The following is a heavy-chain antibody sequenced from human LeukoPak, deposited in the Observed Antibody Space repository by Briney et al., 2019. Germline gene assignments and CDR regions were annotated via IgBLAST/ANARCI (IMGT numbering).Heavy chain of an antibody. CDR1: GFIFDDYV. CDR2: INWNGGTT. CDR3: ARDNYHSAWYPWYFDN. V-gene: IGHV3-20*01. D-gene: IGHD6-19*01. Sequence: PGGSLRLSCAASGFIFDDYVMAWVRQAPGKGLEWVADINWNGGTTNYADSVQGRFTISRDNAKNFLYLQMNSLRAEDTAFYHCARDNYHSAWYPWYFDNWGRGTLVTVSS. J-gene: IGHJ4*02.